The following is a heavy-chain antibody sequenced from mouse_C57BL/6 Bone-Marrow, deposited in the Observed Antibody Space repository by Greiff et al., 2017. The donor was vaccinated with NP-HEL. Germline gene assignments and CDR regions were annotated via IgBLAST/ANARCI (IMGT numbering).Heavy chain of an antibody. D-gene: IGHD1-1*01. CDR2: IHPNSGST. Sequence: QVQLKQPGAELVKPGASVKLSCKASGYTFTSYWMHWVKQRPGQGLEWIGMIHPNSGSTNYNEKFKSKATLTVDNSSSTAYMQLSSLTSEDSAVYYCASLYGSFAYWGQGTLVTVSA. J-gene: IGHJ3*01. CDR1: GYTFTSYW. V-gene: IGHV1-64*01. CDR3: ASLYGSFAY.